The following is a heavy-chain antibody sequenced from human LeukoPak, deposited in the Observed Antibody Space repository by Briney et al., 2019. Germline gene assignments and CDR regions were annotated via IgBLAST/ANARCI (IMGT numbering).Heavy chain of an antibody. D-gene: IGHD3-16*01. J-gene: IGHJ5*01. V-gene: IGHV3-66*03. CDR1: GFTFSSYS. CDR3: ARDRAVTQVWVEFDS. Sequence: PGGSLRLSCAASGFTFSSYSMNWVRQAPGKGLEWVSLIRDSGATFYADSVKGRFTISRDNSKNTIYLQMNRLRVEDTAVYFCARDRAVTQVWVEFDSWGQGTQVTVSS. CDR2: IRDSGAT.